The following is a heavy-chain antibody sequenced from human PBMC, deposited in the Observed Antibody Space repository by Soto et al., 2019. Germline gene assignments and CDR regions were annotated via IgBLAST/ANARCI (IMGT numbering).Heavy chain of an antibody. CDR1: GGFFSGYY. CDR3: AGEYCGGDCLGWFDP. Sequence: QVQLQQWGAGLLKPSETLSLTCAVYGGFFSGYYWSWIRQPPGKGLEWIGEINHSGSTNYNPSLKSRVTISVDTSKNQFSLKLSSVTAADTAVYYCAGEYCGGDCLGWFDPWGQGTLVTVSS. J-gene: IGHJ5*02. CDR2: INHSGST. V-gene: IGHV4-34*01. D-gene: IGHD2-21*02.